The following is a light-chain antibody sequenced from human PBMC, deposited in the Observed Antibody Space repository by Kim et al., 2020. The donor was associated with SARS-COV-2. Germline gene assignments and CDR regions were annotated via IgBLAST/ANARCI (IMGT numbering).Light chain of an antibody. J-gene: IGKJ4*01. CDR2: DVT. CDR1: QSISSTH. Sequence: EIVLTQSPATLSLSPGERATLSCGASQSISSTHLAWYQQKPGLAPRLLIYDVTSRATGIPDRFSGSGSGTDFTLTISRLEPEDFAVYYCQQYGSSPLTFGGGTKVDIK. V-gene: IGKV3D-20*01. CDR3: QQYGSSPLT.